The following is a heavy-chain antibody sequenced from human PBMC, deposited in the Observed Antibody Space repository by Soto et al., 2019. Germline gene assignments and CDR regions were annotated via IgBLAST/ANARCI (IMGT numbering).Heavy chain of an antibody. D-gene: IGHD3-22*01. CDR3: ARQAYHYDTNSFGY. CDR2: IYPGDSDI. J-gene: IGHJ4*02. Sequence: PGESLKISCNGYGYSCTTYWIGCLRQMPGKGLEWMGVIYPGDSDIRFSPSFQGQVTISADMSLSTAYLQWSSLRVSDTAMYYCARQAYHYDTNSFGYWGQGTLVTVCS. CDR1: GYSCTTYW. V-gene: IGHV5-51*01.